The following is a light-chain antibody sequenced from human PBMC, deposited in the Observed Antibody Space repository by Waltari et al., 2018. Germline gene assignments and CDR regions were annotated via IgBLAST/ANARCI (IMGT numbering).Light chain of an antibody. Sequence: QSALTQPASVSGSPGQSITISCPGTSSDIGAYNYASWYQQHPGRAPKLTIYDPSKRPSGVSVRFSGSKSGNTASLTISGLQAEDEADYYCSSYTRVSASVVFGGGTKLTVL. CDR1: SSDIGAYNY. CDR3: SSYTRVSASVV. CDR2: DPS. J-gene: IGLJ2*01. V-gene: IGLV2-14*01.